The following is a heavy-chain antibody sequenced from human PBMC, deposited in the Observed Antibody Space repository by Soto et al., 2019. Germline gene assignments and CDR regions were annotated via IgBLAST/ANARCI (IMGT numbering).Heavy chain of an antibody. J-gene: IGHJ4*02. Sequence: PGGSLRLSCAASGFTFTRYSMNWVRQAPGKGLEWVSSISSTTNYIYYGDSMKGRFTISRDNAKNSLYLEMNSLRAEDTAVYYCTADVWRSSVQAHDYWGQGTLVTVSS. D-gene: IGHD3-22*01. V-gene: IGHV3-21*03. CDR2: ISSTTNYI. CDR3: TADVWRSSVQAHDY. CDR1: GFTFTRYS.